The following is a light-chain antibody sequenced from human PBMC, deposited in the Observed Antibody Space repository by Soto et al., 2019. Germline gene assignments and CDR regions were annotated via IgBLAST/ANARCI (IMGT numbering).Light chain of an antibody. CDR2: DDS. V-gene: IGLV3-21*02. J-gene: IGLJ1*01. CDR1: DMGSRS. Sequence: GPGQTARISCGGNDMGSRSVHWYQQKPGQAPVLVVYDDSDRPSGIPERFSGSNSGITATLTISRVEVGDEADYYCQVWDSSSDHRVFGPGTKVTVL. CDR3: QVWDSSSDHRV.